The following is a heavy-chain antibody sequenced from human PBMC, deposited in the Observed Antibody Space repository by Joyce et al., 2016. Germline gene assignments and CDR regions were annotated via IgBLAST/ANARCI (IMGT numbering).Heavy chain of an antibody. CDR2: IYSGGST. V-gene: IGHV3-53*01. CDR1: GFTVSSNY. CDR3: ARDLGDAAMPD. J-gene: IGHJ4*02. D-gene: IGHD5-18*01. Sequence: EVQLVESGGGLIQPGGSLRLSCAASGFTVSSNYMNWVRKAPGKGLEWVSSIYSGGSTYYADSVKGRFTISRDNSKNRLYLQMNSLRAEDTAVYYCARDLGDAAMPDWGQGTLVTVSS.